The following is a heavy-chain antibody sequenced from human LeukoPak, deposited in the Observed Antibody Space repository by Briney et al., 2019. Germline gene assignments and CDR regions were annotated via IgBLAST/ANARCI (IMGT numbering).Heavy chain of an antibody. D-gene: IGHD2-15*01. CDR1: GFTFSSYY. V-gene: IGHV3-21*01. Sequence: GGSLRLSCAASGFTFSSYYMSWVRQAPGKGLEWVSSISSSSTYMFYADSVKGRFTISRDNAKNSLYLQMNSLRAEDTAVYYCVQESSSLLRSYFDYWGQGTLATVSS. CDR3: VQESSSLLRSYFDY. CDR2: ISSSSTYM. J-gene: IGHJ4*02.